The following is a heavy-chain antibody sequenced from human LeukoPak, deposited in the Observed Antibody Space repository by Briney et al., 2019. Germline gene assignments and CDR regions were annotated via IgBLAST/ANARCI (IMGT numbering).Heavy chain of an antibody. J-gene: IGHJ4*02. CDR1: GGSISSGDYY. Sequence: SETLSLTCTVSGGSISSGDYYWSWIRQPPGKGLEWIGYIYYSGSTYYNPSLKSRVTISVDTSKNQFSLKLSSVTAADTAVYYCAREKKDGSTGYNYYYFDYWGQGTLVTVSS. D-gene: IGHD3-22*01. CDR2: IYYSGST. V-gene: IGHV4-30-4*02. CDR3: AREKKDGSTGYNYYYFDY.